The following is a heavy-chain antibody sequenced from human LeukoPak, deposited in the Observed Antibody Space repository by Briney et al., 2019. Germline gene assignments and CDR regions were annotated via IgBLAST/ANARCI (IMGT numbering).Heavy chain of an antibody. J-gene: IGHJ5*02. CDR2: IYYSGST. D-gene: IGHD2-2*01. CDR3: ARHDIVVVPAVWFDP. V-gene: IGHV4-39*01. CDR1: GGSISSSSYY. Sequence: SETLSLTCTVSGGSISSSSYYWGWIRQPPGKGLEWIGSIYYSGSTYYNPSLKSRVTISVDTSKNQFSLKLSSVTAADTAVYYCARHDIVVVPAVWFDPWGQGTLVTVSS.